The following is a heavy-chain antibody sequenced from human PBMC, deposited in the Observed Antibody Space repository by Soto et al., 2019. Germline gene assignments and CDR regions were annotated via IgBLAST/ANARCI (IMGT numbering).Heavy chain of an antibody. V-gene: IGHV1-69*01. Sequence: QVQLVQSGAEVRKPGSSVKVSCKTSGDSFSTDTFTWVRQAPGQGLEWMGGILPMFRTTNYAQQFQGRVTITADESTSTVYMELRSLGSEDTAIYFCATGTPSTSDRMCSRTLCYIPLDWGQGTLVAVSS. J-gene: IGHJ4*02. CDR1: GDSFSTDT. CDR2: ILPMFRTT. D-gene: IGHD2-2*01. CDR3: ATGTPSTSDRMCSRTLCYIPLD.